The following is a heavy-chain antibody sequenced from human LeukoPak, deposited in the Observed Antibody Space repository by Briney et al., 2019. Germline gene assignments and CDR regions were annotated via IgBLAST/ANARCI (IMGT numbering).Heavy chain of an antibody. Sequence: PSETLSLTCAVSGYSISSGYYWGWIRQPPGKGLEWIGRIYHSGSTYYNPSLKSRVTISVDTSKNQFSLKLSSVTAADTAVYYCARLSYYDFWSGYYTAYFDLWGRGTLVTVSS. D-gene: IGHD3-3*01. CDR2: IYHSGST. CDR1: GYSISSGYY. V-gene: IGHV4-38-2*01. CDR3: ARLSYYDFWSGYYTAYFDL. J-gene: IGHJ2*01.